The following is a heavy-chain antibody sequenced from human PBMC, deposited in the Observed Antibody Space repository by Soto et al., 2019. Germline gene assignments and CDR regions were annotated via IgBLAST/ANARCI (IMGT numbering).Heavy chain of an antibody. Sequence: VQLMQSGAEVKKPGSSVKVSCKASGGTFSSHSINWVRQAPGQGLEWMGGVISLFGTANYAPNFKGRVTITADKSTSTAYMELNSLRSTDTAVYYCAREVGYGDFSAALLDWGQGTLVTVSS. CDR2: VISLFGTA. CDR3: AREVGYGDFSAALLD. CDR1: GGTFSSHS. V-gene: IGHV1-69*06. D-gene: IGHD4-17*01. J-gene: IGHJ4*02.